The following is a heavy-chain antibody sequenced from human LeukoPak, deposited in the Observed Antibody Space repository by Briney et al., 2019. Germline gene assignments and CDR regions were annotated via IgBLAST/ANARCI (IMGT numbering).Heavy chain of an antibody. J-gene: IGHJ4*02. Sequence: GGSLRLSCAASGFTFSVSWMSWVRQAPGKGLECVANINQDGSDKYYVDSVKGRFTISRDNTKNSLYLQMNSLRAEDTAAYYCVGGDYWGQGTLVTVSS. CDR2: INQDGSDK. CDR1: GFTFSVSW. CDR3: VGGDY. V-gene: IGHV3-7*01.